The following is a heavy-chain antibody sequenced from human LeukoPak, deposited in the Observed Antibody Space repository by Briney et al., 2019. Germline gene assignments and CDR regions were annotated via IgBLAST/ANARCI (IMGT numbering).Heavy chain of an antibody. CDR2: MNPNSGNT. V-gene: IGHV1-8*03. D-gene: IGHD6-13*01. CDR3: ARGTGSSWYGPYYFDY. CDR1: GYTFTSYD. J-gene: IGHJ4*02. Sequence: ASVKVSCKASGYTFTSYDINWVRQATGQGREWMGWMNPNSGNTGYAQKFQGRVTITRNTSISTAYMELSSLRSEDTAVYYCARGTGSSWYGPYYFDYWGQGTLVTVSS.